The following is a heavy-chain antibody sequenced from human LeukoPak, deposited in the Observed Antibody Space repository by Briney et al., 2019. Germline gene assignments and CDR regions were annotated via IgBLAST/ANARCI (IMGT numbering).Heavy chain of an antibody. J-gene: IGHJ4*02. CDR3: ARAVGPYDY. V-gene: IGHV3-33*01. D-gene: IGHD3-16*01. CDR1: GFTFTTYG. CDR2: IWPDGSIK. Sequence: GGSLRLSCAASGFTFTTYGIHWVRQAPGKGLEWVAVIWPDGSIKYYADSVKGRFTISRDDSKNTLYLQMNSLRAEDTAAYYCARAVGPYDYWGQGTLVTVSS.